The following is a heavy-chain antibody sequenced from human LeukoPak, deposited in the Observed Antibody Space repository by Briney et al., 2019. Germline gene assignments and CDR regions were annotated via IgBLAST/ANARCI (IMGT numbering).Heavy chain of an antibody. CDR3: ARDLVGIVNNAFDI. Sequence: GGSLRLSCAASGFIFSNYAMSWVRQAPGKGLEWVAVISYDGSNKYYADSVKGRFTISRDNSKNTLYLQMNSLRAEDTAVYYCARDLVGIVNNAFDIWGQGTMVTVSS. CDR2: ISYDGSNK. CDR1: GFIFSNYA. V-gene: IGHV3-30-3*01. D-gene: IGHD3-22*01. J-gene: IGHJ3*02.